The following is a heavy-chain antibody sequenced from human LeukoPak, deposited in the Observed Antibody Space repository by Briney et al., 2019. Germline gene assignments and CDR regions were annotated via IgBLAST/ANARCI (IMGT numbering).Heavy chain of an antibody. J-gene: IGHJ2*01. CDR2: ISRSSSDI. Sequence: GGSLRLSCAASGFSFSSYSMSWVRQAPGKGLEWVSFISRSSSDIYHADSVKGRFTISRDNAKNSLYLQMSSLRAADTAVYYCARDRYSGYGVIAHWYFDLWGRGTLVTVSS. V-gene: IGHV3-21*04. CDR3: ARDRYSGYGVIAHWYFDL. CDR1: GFSFSSYS. D-gene: IGHD5-12*01.